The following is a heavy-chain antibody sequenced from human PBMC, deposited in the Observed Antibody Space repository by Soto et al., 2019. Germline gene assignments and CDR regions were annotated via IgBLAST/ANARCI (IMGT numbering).Heavy chain of an antibody. CDR3: VRFFDYSGMDV. J-gene: IGHJ6*02. Sequence: QVQLVESGGGVVQPGGSLRLSCAGSGFTFSNSGMHWVRQAPGKGLEWVAVLAYDGSEKYYADSVKGRFTISRDNSKNTLYLQMNSLRVEDTAVYYCVRFFDYSGMDVWGQGTTVTVSS. CDR2: LAYDGSEK. V-gene: IGHV3-30*03. CDR1: GFTFSNSG. D-gene: IGHD3-3*01.